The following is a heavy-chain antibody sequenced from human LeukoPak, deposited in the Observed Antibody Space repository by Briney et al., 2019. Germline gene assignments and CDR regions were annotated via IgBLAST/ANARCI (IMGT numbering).Heavy chain of an antibody. V-gene: IGHV4-4*07. Sequence: PSETLSLTCTVSGGSVSSHYWNWIRQPAGKGLEWIGRIYNGGSTNYSPSLESRVTISLDRSKNQFSLKLTSVTAADTAVYYCANSISMDFQYWGQGTLVTVSS. CDR1: GGSVSSHY. J-gene: IGHJ4*02. D-gene: IGHD2/OR15-2a*01. CDR2: IYNGGST. CDR3: ANSISMDFQY.